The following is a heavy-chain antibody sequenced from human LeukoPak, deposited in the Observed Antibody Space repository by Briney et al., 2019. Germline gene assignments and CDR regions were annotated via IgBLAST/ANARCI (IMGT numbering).Heavy chain of an antibody. V-gene: IGHV1-69*05. Sequence: ASVKVSCKASGGTFSSYAISWVRQAPGQGLEWMGGIIPIFGTANYAQKFQGRVTITTDESTSTAYMELSSLRSEDTAMYYCASPCSSTSCYTSPFDYWGQGTLVTVSS. D-gene: IGHD2-2*02. CDR1: GGTFSSYA. CDR2: IIPIFGTA. CDR3: ASPCSSTSCYTSPFDY. J-gene: IGHJ4*02.